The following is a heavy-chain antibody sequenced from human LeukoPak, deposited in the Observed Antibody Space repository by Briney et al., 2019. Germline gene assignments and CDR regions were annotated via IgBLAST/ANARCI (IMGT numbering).Heavy chain of an antibody. Sequence: GSLRLSCAASGFTFSSSAMSWVRQAPGKGLEWVSTISGSGDRTYYADSVKGRFTISRDNSKNTLYLQMNSLRAEDTAVYYCARLYLPATRFDYWGQGTLVTVSS. CDR1: GFTFSSSA. J-gene: IGHJ4*02. V-gene: IGHV3-23*01. CDR3: ARLYLPATRFDY. D-gene: IGHD5-24*01. CDR2: ISGSGDRT.